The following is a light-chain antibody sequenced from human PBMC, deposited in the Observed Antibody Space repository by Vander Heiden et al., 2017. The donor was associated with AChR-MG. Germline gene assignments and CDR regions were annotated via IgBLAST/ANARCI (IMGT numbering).Light chain of an antibody. V-gene: IGKV3-11*01. Sequence: EIVLTQSPATLSLSPGERATLSCRASQSVSSYLAWYQRRPGQAPRLLIYDASNRATGIPARFSGSGSGTDFTLTINSLEPEDFAVYYCQQRSNWLTFGGGTKVEIK. J-gene: IGKJ4*01. CDR3: QQRSNWLT. CDR2: DAS. CDR1: QSVSSY.